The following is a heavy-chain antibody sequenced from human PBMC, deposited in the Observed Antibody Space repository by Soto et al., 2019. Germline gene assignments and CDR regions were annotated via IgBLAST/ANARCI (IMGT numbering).Heavy chain of an antibody. CDR3: ARDSSSYPSYNWFDP. CDR2: IYTSGST. Sequence: QVQLQESGPGLVKPSETLSLTCTVSGGSISSYYWSWIRQPAGMGLEWIGRIYTSGSTNYNPSLKSRVTMSVDTSKNQFSLKLSSVTAADTAVYYCARDSSSYPSYNWFDPWGQGTLVTVSS. D-gene: IGHD6-6*01. CDR1: GGSISSYY. V-gene: IGHV4-4*07. J-gene: IGHJ5*02.